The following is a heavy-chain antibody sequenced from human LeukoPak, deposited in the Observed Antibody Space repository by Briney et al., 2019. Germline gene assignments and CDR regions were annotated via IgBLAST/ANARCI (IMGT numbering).Heavy chain of an antibody. CDR3: ARLRYYYDSSGYYPFDY. Sequence: SETLSLTCTVSGGSISSSSYYWGWIRQPPGKGLEWIGGIYYSWSTYYHPSLKSPVTISVDTSKNHFSLKLSSVTAGDTAVYYCARLRYYYDSSGYYPFDYWGQGTLVTVSS. CDR1: GGSISSSSYY. J-gene: IGHJ4*02. CDR2: IYYSWST. D-gene: IGHD3-22*01. V-gene: IGHV4-39*01.